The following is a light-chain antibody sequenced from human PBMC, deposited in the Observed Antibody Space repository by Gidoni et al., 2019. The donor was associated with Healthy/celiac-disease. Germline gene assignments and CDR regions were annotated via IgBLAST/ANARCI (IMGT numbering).Light chain of an antibody. CDR1: QSVSSSY. J-gene: IGKJ5*01. Sequence: EIVFTQSPGTLTLSPGERATLACRASQSVSSSYLAWSQQKPGQAPRLLIYGASSRALGIPDRFSGSGSGTDFTLTISRLEPEDFAVYYCQQYGSPSITFGQGTRLEIK. CDR2: GAS. CDR3: QQYGSPSIT. V-gene: IGKV3-20*01.